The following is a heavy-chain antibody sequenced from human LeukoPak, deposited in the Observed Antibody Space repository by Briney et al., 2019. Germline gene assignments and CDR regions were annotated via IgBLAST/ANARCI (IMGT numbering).Heavy chain of an antibody. J-gene: IGHJ3*02. CDR1: GGTFSSYA. CDR2: IIPILGIA. Sequence: SVTVSCKASGGTFSSYAISWVRQAPGQGLEWMGRIIPILGIANYAQKFQGRVTITADKSTSTAYMELSSLRSEDTAVYYCAREGSASGAFDIWGQGTMVTVSS. D-gene: IGHD3-10*01. V-gene: IGHV1-69*04. CDR3: AREGSASGAFDI.